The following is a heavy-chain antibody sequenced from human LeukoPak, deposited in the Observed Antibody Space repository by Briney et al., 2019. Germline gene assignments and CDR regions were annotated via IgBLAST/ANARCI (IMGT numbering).Heavy chain of an antibody. Sequence: PGRSLRLSCAASGFTFSSYAMHWVRQAPGKGLEWVALISYDGSHKYYADSVKGRFTISRDNSKNTLYLQMNSLRAEDTAVYYCARGVRSSSWVSFDYWGQGTLVTVSS. V-gene: IGHV3-30*04. CDR2: ISYDGSHK. J-gene: IGHJ4*02. CDR1: GFTFSSYA. CDR3: ARGVRSSSWVSFDY. D-gene: IGHD6-13*01.